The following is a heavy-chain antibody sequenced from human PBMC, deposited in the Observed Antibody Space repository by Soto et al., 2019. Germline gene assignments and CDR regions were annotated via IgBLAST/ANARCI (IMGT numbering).Heavy chain of an antibody. Sequence: GGSLRLSCAASGFTFSSYGMHWVRQAPGKGLEWVAVISYDGSNKYYADSVKGRFTISRDNSKNSLYLQMNSLRAEDTAVYYCARDHEYCSGGSCSPSNPYYYYGMDVWGQGTTVTVSS. CDR1: GFTFSSYG. V-gene: IGHV3-30*03. D-gene: IGHD2-15*01. CDR2: ISYDGSNK. CDR3: ARDHEYCSGGSCSPSNPYYYYGMDV. J-gene: IGHJ6*02.